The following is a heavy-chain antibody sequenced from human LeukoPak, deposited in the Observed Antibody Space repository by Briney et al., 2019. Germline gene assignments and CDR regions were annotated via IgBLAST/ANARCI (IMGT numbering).Heavy chain of an antibody. Sequence: GGSLRLSCAASGFTVSSNYMSWVCQAPGKGLEWVSVIYSGGSTYYADSVKGRFTISRDNSKNTLYLQMSSLRAEDTAVYYCAQSSTSCYDCYYYYGMDVWGQGTTVTVSS. CDR2: IYSGGST. CDR3: AQSSTSCYDCYYYYGMDV. CDR1: GFTVSSNY. J-gene: IGHJ6*02. D-gene: IGHD2-2*01. V-gene: IGHV3-66*01.